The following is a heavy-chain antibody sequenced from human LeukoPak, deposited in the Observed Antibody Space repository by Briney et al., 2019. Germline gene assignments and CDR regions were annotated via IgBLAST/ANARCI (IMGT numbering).Heavy chain of an antibody. CDR3: ASVREVYAHLHEAFDI. CDR2: INCSGGST. Sequence: ASVKVSCKASGYTFTSYYIHWVRQAPGQGLEWMGIINCSGGSTSSAQNFQGRFTMTRDTSTSTVYMELSSLRSEDTAVYYCASVREVYAHLHEAFDIWGQGTMVTVSS. CDR1: GYTFTSYY. D-gene: IGHD5/OR15-5a*01. J-gene: IGHJ3*02. V-gene: IGHV1-46*01.